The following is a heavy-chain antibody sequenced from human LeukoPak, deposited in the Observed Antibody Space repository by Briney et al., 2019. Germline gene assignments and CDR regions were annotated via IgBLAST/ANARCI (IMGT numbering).Heavy chain of an antibody. CDR1: GYTLTELS. Sequence: SVKVSCKVSGYTLTELSMHWVRQAPGKGLEWTGGFDPEDGETIYAQKFQGRVTMTEDTSTDTAYMELSSLRSEDTAVYYCATSDSVWLNWFDPWGQGTLVTVSS. D-gene: IGHD3-22*01. J-gene: IGHJ5*02. CDR2: FDPEDGET. CDR3: ATSDSVWLNWFDP. V-gene: IGHV1-24*01.